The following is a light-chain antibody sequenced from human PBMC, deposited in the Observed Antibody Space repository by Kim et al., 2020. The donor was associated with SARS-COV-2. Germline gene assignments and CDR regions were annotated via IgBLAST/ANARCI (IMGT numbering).Light chain of an antibody. CDR1: HSVSNDF. V-gene: IGKV3-20*01. CDR3: QQYCCSPWT. J-gene: IGKJ1*01. CDR2: AAS. Sequence: SPGEKAPLSCRASHSVSNDFLAWYQQKPGQAPRLLIYAASTRATVTPDRFSGSGSGTDFTLTISRLEPEDFAVYYCQQYCCSPWTFGQGTKVDIK.